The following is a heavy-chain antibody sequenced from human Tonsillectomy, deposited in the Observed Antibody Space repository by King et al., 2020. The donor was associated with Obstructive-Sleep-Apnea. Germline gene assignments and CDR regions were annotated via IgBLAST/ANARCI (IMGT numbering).Heavy chain of an antibody. CDR1: GFTFNSYG. CDR2: IWYDGSNK. CDR3: ARVGQDCGAYYYGMDV. J-gene: IGHJ6*02. V-gene: IGHV3-33*01. Sequence: VQLVESGGGVVQPGRSLRLSCAASGFTFNSYGMHWVRQAPGKGLEWVAVIWYDGSNKYYADSVKGRFTISRDNSKNTLYLQMNSLRAEDTAVYYCARVGQDCGAYYYGMDVWGQGTTVTVSS. D-gene: IGHD2-21*02.